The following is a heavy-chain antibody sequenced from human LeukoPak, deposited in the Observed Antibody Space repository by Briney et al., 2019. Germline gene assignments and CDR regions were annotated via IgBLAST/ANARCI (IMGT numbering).Heavy chain of an antibody. CDR3: ARDGIVGASDY. D-gene: IGHD1-26*01. Sequence: SETLSLTCTVSGGSISTSAFYWGWIRQPPGKGLEWIGSIYHSGSTYYNPSLKSRVTISVDTSKNQFSLKLSSVTAADTAVYYCARDGIVGASDYWGQGTLVTVSS. CDR2: IYHSGST. J-gene: IGHJ4*02. CDR1: GGSISTSAFY. V-gene: IGHV4-39*07.